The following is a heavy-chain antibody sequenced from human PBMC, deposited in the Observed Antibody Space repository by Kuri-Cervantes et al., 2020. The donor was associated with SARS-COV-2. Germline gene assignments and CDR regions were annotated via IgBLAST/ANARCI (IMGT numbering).Heavy chain of an antibody. Sequence: GESLKISCAASGFAFSSYEMNWVRQAPGKGLEWVSYISSSGSTIYYADSVKGRFTISRDNAKNSLYLQMNSLRAEDTTVYYCAPPVGGNSVPSTWGQGTLVTVSS. D-gene: IGHD4-23*01. CDR2: ISSSGSTI. J-gene: IGHJ5*02. V-gene: IGHV3-48*03. CDR1: GFAFSSYE. CDR3: APPVGGNSVPST.